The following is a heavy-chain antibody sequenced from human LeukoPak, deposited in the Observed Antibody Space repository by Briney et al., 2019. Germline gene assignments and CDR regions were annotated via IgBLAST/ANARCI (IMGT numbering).Heavy chain of an antibody. D-gene: IGHD3-16*01. V-gene: IGHV4-59*12. CDR3: ARDDGDRGGLSF. Sequence: SETLSLTCTVSGGSISSYYWSWIRQPPGKGLEWIGYIYYSGSTNYNPSLKSRVTISVDTSKNQFSLKLSSVTAADTAVYYCARDDGDRGGLSFWGQGTLVTVSS. J-gene: IGHJ4*02. CDR1: GGSISSYY. CDR2: IYYSGST.